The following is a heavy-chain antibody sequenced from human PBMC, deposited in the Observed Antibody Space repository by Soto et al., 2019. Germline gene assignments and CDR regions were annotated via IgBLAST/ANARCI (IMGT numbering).Heavy chain of an antibody. CDR2: ISGSGGGT. Sequence: EVRLLESGGGLVQPGGSLRLSCAASGFTFSTYAMTWVRQAPGKGLECVSNISGSGGGTYYADSVKGRFTISRDNSKNSLYLQMNSLRAEDTALYYCFCGGFWGRGTIVTVSS. CDR3: FCGGF. V-gene: IGHV3-23*01. J-gene: IGHJ3*01. D-gene: IGHD3-16*01. CDR1: GFTFSTYA.